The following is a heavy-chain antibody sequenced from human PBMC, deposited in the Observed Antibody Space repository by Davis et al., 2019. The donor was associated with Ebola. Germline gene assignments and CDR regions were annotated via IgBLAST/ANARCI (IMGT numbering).Heavy chain of an antibody. Sequence: ASVKVSCKASGYTFTSYDINWVRQATGQGLEWMGWINPNSGGTNYAQKFQGWVTMTRDTSISTAYMELSRLRSDDTAVYYCARGRTVAGTRGLSWFDPWGQGTLVTVSS. CDR1: GYTFTSYD. D-gene: IGHD6-19*01. V-gene: IGHV1-2*04. CDR3: ARGRTVAGTRGLSWFDP. CDR2: INPNSGGT. J-gene: IGHJ5*02.